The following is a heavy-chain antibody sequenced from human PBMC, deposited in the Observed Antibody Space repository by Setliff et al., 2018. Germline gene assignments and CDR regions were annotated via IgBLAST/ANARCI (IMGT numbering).Heavy chain of an antibody. D-gene: IGHD2-15*01. J-gene: IGHJ6*03. CDR1: GFTFSNSW. CDR2: IKQDGSEK. Sequence: LRLSCAASGFTFSNSWMSWVRQAPGKGLEWVANIKQDGSEKYYVDSVKGRFTISRDNAKNSLYLQMNSLRAEDTAVYYCARDSVSGEYYYYYYMDVWGKGTTVTVSS. V-gene: IGHV3-7*01. CDR3: ARDSVSGEYYYYYYMDV.